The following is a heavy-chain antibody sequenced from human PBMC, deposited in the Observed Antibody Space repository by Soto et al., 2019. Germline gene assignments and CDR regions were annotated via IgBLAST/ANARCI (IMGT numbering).Heavy chain of an antibody. Sequence: PSETLSLTCTVSGGSLSSYYWSWIRQPAGKGLEWIGRISTSGSTNYNPSLKSRVTMSVDTSKNQFSLKLSSVTAADTAVYHCALAPAAHILHWGQGTLVTVSS. CDR3: ALAPAAHILH. J-gene: IGHJ1*01. D-gene: IGHD2-2*01. CDR2: ISTSGST. CDR1: GGSLSSYY. V-gene: IGHV4-4*07.